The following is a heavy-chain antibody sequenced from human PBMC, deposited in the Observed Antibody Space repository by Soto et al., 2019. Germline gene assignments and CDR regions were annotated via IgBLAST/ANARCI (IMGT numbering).Heavy chain of an antibody. V-gene: IGHV1-69*13. CDR2: IIPIFGTA. CDR1: GGTFSSYA. D-gene: IGHD2-15*01. J-gene: IGHJ4*02. Sequence: ASVKVSCKASGGTFSSYAISWVRQAPGQGLEWMGGIIPIFGTANYAQKFQGRVTITADESTSTAYMELSSLRSEDTAVYYCARGYPDQYYFDYWGQGTLVTVSS. CDR3: ARGYPDQYYFDY.